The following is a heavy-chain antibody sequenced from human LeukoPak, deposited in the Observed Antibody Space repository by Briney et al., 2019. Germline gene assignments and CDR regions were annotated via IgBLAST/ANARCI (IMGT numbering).Heavy chain of an antibody. CDR3: ARDCSGGSCYWVH. Sequence: SVKVSCKASGGTFSSYAISWVRQAPGQGLEWMGRIIPILGIANYAQKFQGRVTITADKSKSTAYMELSSLRSEDTAVYYCARDCSGGSCYWVHWGQGTLVTVSS. V-gene: IGHV1-69*04. D-gene: IGHD2-15*01. CDR1: GGTFSSYA. CDR2: IIPILGIA. J-gene: IGHJ4*02.